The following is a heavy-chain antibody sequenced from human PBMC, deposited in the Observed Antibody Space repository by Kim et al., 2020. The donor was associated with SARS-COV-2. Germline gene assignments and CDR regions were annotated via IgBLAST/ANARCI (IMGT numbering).Heavy chain of an antibody. D-gene: IGHD3-10*01. V-gene: IGHV3-49*04. CDR3: SSVEYYYGSGSYLDHGLSYYYYMDV. CDR2: IRSKAYGGTT. CDR1: GFTFGDYA. J-gene: IGHJ6*03. Sequence: GGSLRLSCTASGFTFGDYAMSWVRQAPGKGLEWVGFIRSKAYGGTTEYAASVKGRFTISRDDSKSIAYLQMNSLKTEDTAVYYCSSVEYYYGSGSYLDHGLSYYYYMDVWGKGTTVTVSS.